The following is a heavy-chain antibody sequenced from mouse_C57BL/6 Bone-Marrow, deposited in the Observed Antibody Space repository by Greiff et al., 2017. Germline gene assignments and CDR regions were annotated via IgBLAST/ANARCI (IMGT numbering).Heavy chain of an antibody. D-gene: IGHD2-3*01. CDR2: IYPGSGST. J-gene: IGHJ3*01. CDR1: GYTFPSYW. V-gene: IGHV1-55*01. Sequence: VQLQPPGAELVKPGASVKMSCKASGYTFPSYWITWVKQRPGQGLEWIGDIYPGSGSTNYNEKFKSKATLTVDTSSSTAYMQLSSLTSEDSAVYYCARDDGYFQFAYWGQGTLVTVSA. CDR3: ARDDGYFQFAY.